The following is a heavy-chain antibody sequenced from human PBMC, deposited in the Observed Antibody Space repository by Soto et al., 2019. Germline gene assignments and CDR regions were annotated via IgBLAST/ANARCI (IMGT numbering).Heavy chain of an antibody. Sequence: KPGGSLRLSCAASGFTFSSYSMNWVRQAPGKGLEWVSSISSSSSYIYYADSVKGRFTISRDNAKNSLYLQMNSLRAEDTAVYYCARDRVDFFIHTFNWNYYYGMDVWGQGPTVTVSS. CDR3: ARDRVDFFIHTFNWNYYYGMDV. CDR2: ISSSSSYI. V-gene: IGHV3-21*01. CDR1: GFTFSSYS. J-gene: IGHJ6*02. D-gene: IGHD1-20*01.